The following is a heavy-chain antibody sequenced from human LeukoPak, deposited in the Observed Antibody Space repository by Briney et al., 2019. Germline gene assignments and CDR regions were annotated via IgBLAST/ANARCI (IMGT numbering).Heavy chain of an antibody. Sequence: ASVKVSCKASGYTFANYGIGWVRQAPGLGLEWMGWISGYNGKTNYAQKFQGRVTMTTDTSTRIAFMELRSLRSDDTAVYYCGRQVDTSMALPDYWGQGTLVTVSS. CDR3: GRQVDTSMALPDY. CDR2: ISGYNGKT. V-gene: IGHV1-18*01. D-gene: IGHD5-18*01. CDR1: GYTFANYG. J-gene: IGHJ4*02.